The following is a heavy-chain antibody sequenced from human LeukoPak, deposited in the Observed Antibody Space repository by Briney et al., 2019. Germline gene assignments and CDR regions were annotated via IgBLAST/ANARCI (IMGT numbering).Heavy chain of an antibody. CDR2: RYYSGSA. Sequence: SQTLSLTCNISGVSISDGRYYWAWLRQRPGKGLEWLGYRYYSGSAKYNPSLKSRLTISIDTPENQFSLHLNSVTAADTAMYYCATPYCSGISCLDVFNIWGQGRMVTVSS. J-gene: IGHJ3*02. V-gene: IGHV4-31*03. CDR3: ATPYCSGISCLDVFNI. CDR1: GVSISDGRYY. D-gene: IGHD2-2*01.